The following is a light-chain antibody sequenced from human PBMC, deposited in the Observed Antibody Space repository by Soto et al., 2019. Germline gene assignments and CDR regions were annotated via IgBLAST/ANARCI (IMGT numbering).Light chain of an antibody. Sequence: QSALTQPASVSGSPGQSITISCTGTSSDVGRYNYVSWYQQHPAKAPKLMIFDVSNRPSGVSNRFSGSKSGNTASLTICGLQAEDEADYYCSSYTGSRAPLVFGGGTKVTVL. V-gene: IGLV2-14*01. CDR3: SSYTGSRAPLV. CDR1: SSDVGRYNY. CDR2: DVS. J-gene: IGLJ2*01.